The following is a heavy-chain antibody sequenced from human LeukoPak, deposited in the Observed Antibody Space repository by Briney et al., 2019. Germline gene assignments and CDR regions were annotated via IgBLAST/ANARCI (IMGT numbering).Heavy chain of an antibody. J-gene: IGHJ4*02. V-gene: IGHV1-69*01. CDR3: AIHYYDTSGYSPYYFDY. CDR2: IIPIFGTA. CDR1: GGTFSSYA. D-gene: IGHD3-22*01. Sequence: ASVKVSCKASGGTFSSYAISWVRQAPGHGLEWMGGIIPIFGTANYAQKFQGRVTITADESTSTAYMELSSLRSEDTAVYYCAIHYYDTSGYSPYYFDYWGQGTLVTVSS.